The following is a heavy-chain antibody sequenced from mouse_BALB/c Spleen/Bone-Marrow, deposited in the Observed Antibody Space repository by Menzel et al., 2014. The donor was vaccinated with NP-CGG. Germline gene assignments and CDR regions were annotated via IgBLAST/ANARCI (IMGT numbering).Heavy chain of an antibody. CDR3: TTLARTNFDY. J-gene: IGHJ2*01. D-gene: IGHD3-1*01. CDR1: GYTFSNYW. V-gene: IGHV1-5*01. CDR2: IYPGNSDT. Sequence: EVQLQQSGTVLARPGAAVKMSCKASGYTFSNYWMHWVRQRPGQGLEWIGTIYPGNSDTTYNQKFKGKAKLTAVTSTSTAYMYLSSLTNEDSAVYYCTTLARTNFDYWGQGTTLTVSS.